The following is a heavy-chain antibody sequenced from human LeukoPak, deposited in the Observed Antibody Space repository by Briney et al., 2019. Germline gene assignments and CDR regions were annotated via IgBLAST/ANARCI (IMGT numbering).Heavy chain of an antibody. CDR2: ITWDSAGV. Sequence: PPGGSLRLSCAASGFRFGDYAMHWVRQAPGKGLEWVSGITWDSAGVGYADSVKGRFTISRDNSKNTLYLQTNSLRADDTAVYYCAKPICCSNNSRRVPGVYCFDYWGQGTLVTVSS. V-gene: IGHV3-9*01. CDR3: AKPICCSNNSRRVPGVYCFDY. D-gene: IGHD2-8*01. J-gene: IGHJ4*02. CDR1: GFRFGDYA.